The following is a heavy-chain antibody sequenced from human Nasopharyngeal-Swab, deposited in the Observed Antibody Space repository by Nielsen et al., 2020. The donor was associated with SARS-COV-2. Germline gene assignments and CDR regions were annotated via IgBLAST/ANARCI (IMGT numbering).Heavy chain of an antibody. V-gene: IGHV3-23*01. CDR3: VKDFPELVGSSSIFDY. D-gene: IGHD3-10*01. CDR1: GFTFSGYA. J-gene: IGHJ4*02. CDR2: IHSPGGT. Sequence: RGSLRLSCAASGFTFSGYAMSWVRQALGKVLEWVSGIHSPGGTYYRDSVKGRFTISKDNSQNTLYLQMDSLRAEDTAIYYCVKDFPELVGSSSIFDYWGQGIQVTVSS.